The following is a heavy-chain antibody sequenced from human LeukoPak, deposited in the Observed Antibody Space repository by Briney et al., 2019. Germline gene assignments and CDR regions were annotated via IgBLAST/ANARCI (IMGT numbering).Heavy chain of an antibody. V-gene: IGHV4-4*07. J-gene: IGHJ5*02. CDR3: ARDGPYSSSWYGPQPSNWFDP. CDR1: SGSISSYY. Sequence: SETLSLTCTVSSGSISSYYWSWIRQPAGKGLEWIGRIYTSGSTNYNPSLKSRATMSVDTSKNQFSLKLSSVTAADTAVYYCARDGPYSSSWYGPQPSNWFDPWGQGTLVTVSS. CDR2: IYTSGST. D-gene: IGHD6-13*01.